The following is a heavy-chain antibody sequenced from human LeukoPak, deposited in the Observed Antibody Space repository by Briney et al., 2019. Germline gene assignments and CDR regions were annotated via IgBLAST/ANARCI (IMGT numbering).Heavy chain of an antibody. V-gene: IGHV3-23*01. CDR2: ITGSGGNT. J-gene: IGHJ6*03. D-gene: IGHD1-1*01. Sequence: PGGSLRLSCAASGFTFSNFAMSWVRQAPGKGLEWVSGITGSGGNTHYADSVKGRFTISRDNSKNTLYLQMNSLRVEGTAIYYRAKYKGAVFYHYCMDGWGKGTTVTVSS. CDR3: AKYKGAVFYHYCMDG. CDR1: GFTFSNFA.